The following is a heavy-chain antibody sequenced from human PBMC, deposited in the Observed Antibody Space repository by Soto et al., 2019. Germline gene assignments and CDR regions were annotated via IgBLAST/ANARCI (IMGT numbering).Heavy chain of an antibody. CDR3: AHSTRAAARPGPYYFDY. Sequence: QITLKESGPTLVKPTQTLTLTCTFSGFSLSTSGGGVGWIRQPPGKALEWLALIYWDDDKRYSPSLKSRLTITKDTSKNQVVLTMTNMDPVDTATYYCAHSTRAAARPGPYYFDYWGQGTLVTVSS. V-gene: IGHV2-5*02. D-gene: IGHD6-6*01. CDR2: IYWDDDK. CDR1: GFSLSTSGGG. J-gene: IGHJ4*02.